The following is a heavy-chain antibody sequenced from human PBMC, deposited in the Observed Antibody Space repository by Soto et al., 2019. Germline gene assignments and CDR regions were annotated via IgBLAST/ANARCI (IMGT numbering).Heavy chain of an antibody. CDR3: AREQLLITATTDYYYYYYMDV. Sequence: QVQLVQSGAEVKKPGASVKVSCKASGYTFTSYGISWVRQAPGQGLEWMGWISAYNGNTNYARKLQGRVTMNTDTSTRTAYMELRRLRSDATAVYYCAREQLLITATTDYYYYYYMDVWGKGTTVTVS. CDR1: GYTFTSYG. D-gene: IGHD1-7*01. V-gene: IGHV1-18*01. J-gene: IGHJ6*03. CDR2: ISAYNGNT.